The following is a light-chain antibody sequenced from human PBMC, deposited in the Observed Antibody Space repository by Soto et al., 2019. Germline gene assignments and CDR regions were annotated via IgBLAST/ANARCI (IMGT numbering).Light chain of an antibody. Sequence: EVVLTQSPATLSLSPGERATLSCRASRNVRTFLDWYQQKPGQAPRLLIYGASNRATGIPARFSGSGSGTDFTLTISSLEPEDFAVYYCQQHSHWPPWTFGQGTKVDIK. V-gene: IGKV3-11*01. CDR2: GAS. CDR3: QQHSHWPPWT. CDR1: RNVRTF. J-gene: IGKJ1*01.